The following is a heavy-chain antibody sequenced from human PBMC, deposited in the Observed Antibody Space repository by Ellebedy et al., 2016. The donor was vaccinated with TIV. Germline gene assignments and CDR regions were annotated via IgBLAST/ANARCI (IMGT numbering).Heavy chain of an antibody. CDR2: IYPGDSDT. D-gene: IGHD5-12*01. CDR3: ARHEKVATTAFDAFDI. CDR1: GYSFTSYW. J-gene: IGHJ3*02. V-gene: IGHV5-51*01. Sequence: GESLKISXKGSGYSFTSYWIGWVRQMPGKGLEWMGIIYPGDSDTRYSPSFQGQVTISADKSISTAYLQWSSLKASDTAMYYCARHEKVATTAFDAFDIWGQGTMVTVSS.